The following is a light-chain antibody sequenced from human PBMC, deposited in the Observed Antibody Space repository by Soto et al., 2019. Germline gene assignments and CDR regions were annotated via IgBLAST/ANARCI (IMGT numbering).Light chain of an antibody. V-gene: IGLV2-14*01. J-gene: IGLJ1*01. CDR3: SSYTSSSTLV. CDR2: DVS. CDR1: RSDVGDYNY. Sequence: QSALTQPASVSGSPGQSITISCTGTRSDVGDYNYVSWYQQQPGKAPKVMIYDVSNRPSGVSNRFSGSKSGNTASLTISGLQAEDEADYYCSSYTSSSTLVFGTGTQLTVL.